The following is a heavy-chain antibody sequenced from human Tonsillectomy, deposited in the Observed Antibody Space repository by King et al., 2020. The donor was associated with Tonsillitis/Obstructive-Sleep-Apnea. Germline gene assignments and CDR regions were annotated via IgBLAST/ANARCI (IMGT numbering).Heavy chain of an antibody. V-gene: IGHV3-23*04. D-gene: IGHD2-2*01. CDR2: ISGSATST. J-gene: IGHJ6*03. CDR3: AKASGIVVGPRYYYYMDV. CDR1: GLTLSNYA. Sequence: VQLVESGGGLVQPGGSLRLSCAASGLTLSNYAMSWVRQAPGKGLAWVSIISGSATSTCYADSVKGRFTISRDNSKNTLYLQMNTLRAEDTAVYYCAKASGIVVGPRYYYYMDVWGKGTTVTVSS.